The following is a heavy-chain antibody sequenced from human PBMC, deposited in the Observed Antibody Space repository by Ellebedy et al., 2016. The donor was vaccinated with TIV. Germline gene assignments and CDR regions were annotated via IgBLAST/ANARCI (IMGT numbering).Heavy chain of an antibody. CDR3: ERDHGRHLTGYYKRYYGMDV. CDR2: INHSGST. Sequence: MPSETLSLTCAVYGGSFSGYFWSWIRQPPGKGLEWIGEINHSGSTNYNPSLKSRVTISVEPSKKQFSLKLSSVTAADTAVYSCERDHGRHLTGYYKRYYGMDVWGQGTTVTVSS. V-gene: IGHV4-34*01. CDR1: GGSFSGYF. D-gene: IGHD3-9*01. J-gene: IGHJ6*02.